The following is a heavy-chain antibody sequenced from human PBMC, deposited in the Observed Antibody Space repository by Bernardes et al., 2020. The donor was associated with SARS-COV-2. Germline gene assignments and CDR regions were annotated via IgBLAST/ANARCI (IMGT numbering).Heavy chain of an antibody. V-gene: IGHV3-23*01. D-gene: IGHD3-10*01. J-gene: IGHJ4*02. CDR2: ISGSGGST. Sequence: GGSLRLSCAASGFTFSSYAMSWVRQAPGKGLEWVSAISGSGGSTYYADSVKGRFTISRDNSKNTLYLQMNSLRAEDTAVYYCAKGIPTMVQGVISQYFDYWGQGTLVTVSS. CDR3: AKGIPTMVQGVISQYFDY. CDR1: GFTFSSYA.